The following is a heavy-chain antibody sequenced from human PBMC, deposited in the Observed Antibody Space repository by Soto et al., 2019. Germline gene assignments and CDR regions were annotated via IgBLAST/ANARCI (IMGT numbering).Heavy chain of an antibody. CDR2: IYYSGST. V-gene: IGHV4-31*03. CDR3: ARDEVLEYSSSSLYYYYGMDV. Sequence: QVQLQESGPGLVKPSQTLSLTCTVSGGSISSGGYYWSWIRQHPGKGLEWIGYIYYSGSTYYNPSLKSRVTISVDTSKNQFSLKLSSVTAADTAVYYCARDEVLEYSSSSLYYYYGMDVWGQGTTVTVSS. D-gene: IGHD6-6*01. J-gene: IGHJ6*02. CDR1: GGSISSGGYY.